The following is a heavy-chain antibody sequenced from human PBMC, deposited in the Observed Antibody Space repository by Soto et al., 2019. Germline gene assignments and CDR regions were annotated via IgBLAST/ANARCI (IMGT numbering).Heavy chain of an antibody. V-gene: IGHV3-30-3*01. Sequence: QVQLMESGGGVVRPGRSLRLSCAASGFTFKTFDLHWVRQAPGKGLEWVAVISKDGSDKYYADSLKGRFTISRDNSTHTLYLQMDSLRTDDTAVYYCARERLGFVAFDFWGQGTLVSVSS. D-gene: IGHD2-15*01. CDR2: ISKDGSDK. J-gene: IGHJ4*02. CDR3: ARERLGFVAFDF. CDR1: GFTFKTFD.